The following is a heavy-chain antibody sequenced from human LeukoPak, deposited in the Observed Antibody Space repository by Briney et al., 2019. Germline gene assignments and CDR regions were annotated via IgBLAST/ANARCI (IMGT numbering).Heavy chain of an antibody. CDR1: GVPFNGYY. V-gene: IGHV4-34*01. J-gene: IGHJ4*02. D-gene: IGHD5-24*01. Sequence: SEPLSLPCTIYGVPFNGYYWSWMRQPPGKGLEWIGEINHSGTTNYNPSLESRVTISVDTSKNQFSLKLSSMSDAETAVYYCARLLVCDEALQFVDYWGQGNLVTVSP. CDR2: INHSGTT. CDR3: ARLLVCDEALQFVDY.